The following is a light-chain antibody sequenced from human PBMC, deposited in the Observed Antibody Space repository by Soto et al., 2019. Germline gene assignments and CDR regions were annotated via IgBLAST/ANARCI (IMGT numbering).Light chain of an antibody. V-gene: IGLV2-14*01. Sequence: QSALTQPASVSGSPGQSITISCTGHSSDVGGYNYVSWYQQHPGKAPKLMIYEVSNRPSGVSNRLSGSKSGITASLTISGLQAEDEADYYCSSYTSSTTPVVFGGGTQLTVL. J-gene: IGLJ2*01. CDR3: SSYTSSTTPVV. CDR2: EVS. CDR1: SSDVGGYNY.